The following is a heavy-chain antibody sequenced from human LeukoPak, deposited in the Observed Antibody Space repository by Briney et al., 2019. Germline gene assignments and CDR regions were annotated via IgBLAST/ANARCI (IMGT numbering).Heavy chain of an antibody. Sequence: PGGSLRLSCVASGFTFTDYFMSWVRQAPGKGLEWVASIKHNGGEKYYVDSVKGRFTISRDNAKNSLYLEMSSLRVEDTAVYYCARDPRNVGLAPWGQGTLVTVSS. J-gene: IGHJ5*02. CDR3: ARDPRNVGLAP. D-gene: IGHD2-15*01. CDR1: GFTFTDYF. V-gene: IGHV3-7*01. CDR2: IKHNGGEK.